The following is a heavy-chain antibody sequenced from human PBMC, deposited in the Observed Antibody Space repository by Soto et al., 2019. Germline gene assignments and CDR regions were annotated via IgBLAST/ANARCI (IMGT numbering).Heavy chain of an antibody. Sequence: GGSLRLSCAASGFTFDDYTMHWVRQAPGKGLEWVSLISWDGGSTYYADSVKGRFTISRDNSKNSLYLQMNSLRTEDTALYYCAKDDKVGTYYYGSGSEYYYGMDVWGQGTTVTVSS. J-gene: IGHJ6*02. D-gene: IGHD3-10*01. CDR3: AKDDKVGTYYYGSGSEYYYGMDV. CDR1: GFTFDDYT. V-gene: IGHV3-43*01. CDR2: ISWDGGST.